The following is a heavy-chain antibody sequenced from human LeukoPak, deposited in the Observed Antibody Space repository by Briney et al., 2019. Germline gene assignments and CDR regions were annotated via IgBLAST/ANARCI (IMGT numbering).Heavy chain of an antibody. Sequence: SETLSLTCTVSGGSMNSYYWTWIRQPPGKGLEWIGYIYYSGSTHYNPSLNSRVTISMDTSKNHFSLKLSSVTAAGTAIYYCARASRHFYGSGSNLTPWPADMDVWGQGTKVTVSS. CDR2: IYYSGST. D-gene: IGHD3-10*01. CDR1: GGSMNSYY. J-gene: IGHJ6*02. V-gene: IGHV4-59*01. CDR3: ARASRHFYGSGSNLTPWPADMDV.